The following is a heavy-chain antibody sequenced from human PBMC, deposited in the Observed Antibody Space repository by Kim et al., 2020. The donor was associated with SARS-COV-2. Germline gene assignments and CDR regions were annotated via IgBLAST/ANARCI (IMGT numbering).Heavy chain of an antibody. V-gene: IGHV1-24*01. J-gene: IGHJ4*02. CDR3: ATTYYYDSSGYYQGYFDY. D-gene: IGHD3-22*01. CDR1: GYTLTELS. Sequence: ASVKVSCKVSGYTLTELSMHWVRQAPGKGLEWMGGFDPEDGETIYAQKFQGRVTMTEDTSTDTAYMELSSRRSEDTAVYYCATTYYYDSSGYYQGYFDYWGQGTLVTVSS. CDR2: FDPEDGET.